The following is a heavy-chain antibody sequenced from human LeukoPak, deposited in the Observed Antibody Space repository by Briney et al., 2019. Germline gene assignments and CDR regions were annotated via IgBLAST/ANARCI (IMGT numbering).Heavy chain of an antibody. D-gene: IGHD4-17*01. J-gene: IGHJ3*02. Sequence: GESPKTSWKGFGYMFTDYWIGWVRQMPGKGLEWMGIFYPDDSDIRISPSFQGQVTMSADKSINIAYLQWSGLRASDTAIDYCARQQFPPTATTRTDGFDIWGQGTMVTVSS. CDR3: ARQQFPPTATTRTDGFDI. CDR2: FYPDDSDI. CDR1: GYMFTDYW. V-gene: IGHV5-51*01.